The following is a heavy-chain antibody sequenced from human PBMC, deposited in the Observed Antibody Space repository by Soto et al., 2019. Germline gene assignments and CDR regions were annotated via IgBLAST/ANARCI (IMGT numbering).Heavy chain of an antibody. Sequence: GASVKVSCKASGYTFTSYGMDWVRQAPGQRLEWMGWINAGNGNTKYSQKFQGRVTITRDTSTSTVYMELSGLRSDDTAVYYCSRVDPGETSPFDHWGQGTLVTVSS. V-gene: IGHV1-3*01. CDR1: GYTFTSYG. CDR2: INAGNGNT. CDR3: SRVDPGETSPFDH. J-gene: IGHJ4*02. D-gene: IGHD3-10*01.